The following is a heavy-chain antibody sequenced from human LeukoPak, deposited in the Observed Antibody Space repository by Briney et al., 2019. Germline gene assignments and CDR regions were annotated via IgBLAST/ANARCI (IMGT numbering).Heavy chain of an antibody. J-gene: IGHJ4*02. D-gene: IGHD3-9*01. CDR2: VYSSGST. CDR3: ARAISANFFDY. V-gene: IGHV4-59*01. CDR1: GGSITGYY. Sequence: SETLSLTCSVSGGSITGYYWSWIRQPPGKGLEWIGYVYSSGSTNYLSSLKSRVTMSIDMSKNQFSLRLTAVTAADTAFYYCARAISANFFDYWGKGTLVTVSS.